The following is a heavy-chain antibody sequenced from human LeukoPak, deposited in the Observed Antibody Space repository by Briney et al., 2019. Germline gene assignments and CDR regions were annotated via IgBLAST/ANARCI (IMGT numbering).Heavy chain of an antibody. Sequence: SETLSLTCTVSGGSISSSSYYWGWIRQPPGKGLEWIGSIYYSGSTYYNPSLKSRVTISVDTSKNQFSLKLSSVTAADTAVYYCARDVRWLQFTSKLYYFDYWGQGTLVTVSS. CDR2: IYYSGST. J-gene: IGHJ4*02. D-gene: IGHD5-24*01. V-gene: IGHV4-39*07. CDR3: ARDVRWLQFTSKLYYFDY. CDR1: GGSISSSSYY.